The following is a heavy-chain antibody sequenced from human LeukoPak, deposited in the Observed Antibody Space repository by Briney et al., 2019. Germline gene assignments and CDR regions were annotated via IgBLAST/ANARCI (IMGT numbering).Heavy chain of an antibody. V-gene: IGHV5-51*04. CDR3: ARSTYYYDSSGYYYVHERQSVYYYGMDV. D-gene: IGHD3-22*01. J-gene: IGHJ6*02. Sequence: GEPLKISCKGSGYSLTSYWIGWVRQMPGKGLEWMGIIYPGDSDTRYSPSFHGQVTISADKPISTAYLQWSSLKASDTAMYYCARSTYYYDSSGYYYVHERQSVYYYGMDVWGQGTTVTVSS. CDR2: IYPGDSDT. CDR1: GYSLTSYW.